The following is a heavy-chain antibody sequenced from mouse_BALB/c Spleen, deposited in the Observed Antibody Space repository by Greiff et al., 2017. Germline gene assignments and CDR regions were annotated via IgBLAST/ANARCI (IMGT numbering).Heavy chain of an antibody. Sequence: DVKLQESGGGLVQPGGSLKLSCAASGFDFSRYWMSWVRQAPGKGLEWIGEINPDSSTINYTPSLKDKFIISRDNAKNTLYLQMSKVRSEDTALYYCARDGNYGFAYWGQGTLVTVSA. J-gene: IGHJ3*01. CDR1: GFDFSRYW. D-gene: IGHD2-1*01. V-gene: IGHV4-1*02. CDR3: ARDGNYGFAY. CDR2: INPDSSTI.